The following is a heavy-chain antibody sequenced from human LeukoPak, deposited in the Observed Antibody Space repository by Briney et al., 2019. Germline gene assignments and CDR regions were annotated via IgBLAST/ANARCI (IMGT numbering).Heavy chain of an antibody. CDR3: ARDIRGYSSSWYNWFDP. V-gene: IGHV4-4*07. CDR2: IYTSGST. J-gene: IGHJ5*02. CDR1: GGSISSYY. D-gene: IGHD6-13*01. Sequence: KPSETLSLTCTVSGGSISSYYWSWIRQPAGKGLEWIGRIYTSGSTNYNPSLKSRVTMSVDTSKNQFSLKLSSVTGADTAVYYCARDIRGYSSSWYNWFDPWGQGTLVTVSS.